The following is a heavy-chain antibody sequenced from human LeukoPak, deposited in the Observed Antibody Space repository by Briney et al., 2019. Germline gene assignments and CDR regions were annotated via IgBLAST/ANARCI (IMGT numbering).Heavy chain of an antibody. V-gene: IGHV3-21*01. CDR1: GFTFSSYS. CDR3: ARVSYYYGSGSYRPTAVYYFDY. Sequence: GGSLRLSCAASGFTFSSYSMNWVRQAPGKGLEWVSSISSSSSYIYYADAEKGRFTISRDNAKNSLYLQMNSRRAEDTAVYYCARVSYYYGSGSYRPTAVYYFDYWGQGTLVTVSS. CDR2: ISSSSSYI. J-gene: IGHJ4*02. D-gene: IGHD3-10*01.